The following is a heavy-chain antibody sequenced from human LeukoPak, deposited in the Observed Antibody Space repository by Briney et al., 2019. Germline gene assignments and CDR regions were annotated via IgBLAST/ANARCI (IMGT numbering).Heavy chain of an antibody. D-gene: IGHD3-22*01. Sequence: SETLSLTCTVSGGSISSYYWSWIRQPPGKGLEWIGYIYYSGSTNYNPSLKSRVTISVDTSKNQFSLKLSSVTAADTAVYYCARGHGSYDSSGYYYGYYYYGTDVWGQGTTVTVSS. V-gene: IGHV4-59*01. CDR1: GGSISSYY. CDR2: IYYSGST. CDR3: ARGHGSYDSSGYYYGYYYYGTDV. J-gene: IGHJ6*02.